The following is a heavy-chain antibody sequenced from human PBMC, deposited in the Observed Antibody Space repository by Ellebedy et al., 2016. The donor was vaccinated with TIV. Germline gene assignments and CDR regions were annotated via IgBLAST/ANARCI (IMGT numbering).Heavy chain of an antibody. V-gene: IGHV3-33*08. CDR2: IWYDGSNK. CDR3: ARANTAMVRRNHMDV. CDR1: GFTFSSNW. D-gene: IGHD5-18*01. Sequence: PGGSLRLSCAASGFTFSSNWMHWVRQAPGKGLEWVAVIWYDGSNKKYADSVKGRFTISRDNSKNTLYLQMNSLRAEDTAVYYCARANTAMVRRNHMDVWGQGTTVTVSS. J-gene: IGHJ6*02.